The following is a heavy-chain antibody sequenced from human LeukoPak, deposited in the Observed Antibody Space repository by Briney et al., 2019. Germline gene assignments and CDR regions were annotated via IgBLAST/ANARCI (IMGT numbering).Heavy chain of an antibody. J-gene: IGHJ6*02. CDR1: GGTFSSYA. CDR2: IIPILGIA. CDR3: AKTLSTFYGGYGMDV. Sequence: SVKVSRKASGGTFSSYAISWVRQAPGQGLEWMGRIIPILGIANYAQKFQGRVTITADKSTSTAYMELSSLRSEDTAVYYCAKTLSTFYGGYGMDVWGQGTTVTVSS. D-gene: IGHD2/OR15-2a*01. V-gene: IGHV1-69*04.